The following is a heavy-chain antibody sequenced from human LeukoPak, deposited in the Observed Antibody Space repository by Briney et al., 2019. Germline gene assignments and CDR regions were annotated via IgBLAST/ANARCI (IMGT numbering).Heavy chain of an antibody. CDR3: AREMSSIYYYDSSGYYEEYFQH. CDR1: GFTFSSYG. D-gene: IGHD3-22*01. J-gene: IGHJ1*01. Sequence: GGSLRLSCAASGFTFSSYGMHWVRQAPGKGLEWVAVIWYDGSNKYYADSVKGRFTISRDNSKNTLYLQMNSLRAEDTAVYYCAREMSSIYYYDSSGYYEEYFQHWGQGTLVTVSS. CDR2: IWYDGSNK. V-gene: IGHV3-33*01.